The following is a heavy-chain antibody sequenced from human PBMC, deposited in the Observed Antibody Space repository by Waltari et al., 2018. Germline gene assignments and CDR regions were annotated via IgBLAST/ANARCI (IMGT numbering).Heavy chain of an antibody. J-gene: IGHJ6*02. CDR1: GFTSSTYW. D-gene: IGHD2-15*01. Sequence: VQLGESGGGFVQPGGSLRLSCEASGFTSSTYWMCWVRQVPGKGLVWVSTITSDGSRTRYADSVKGRFTVSRDNAKNTLYLQMNSLRAEDTAVYYCASHRPGGYGMDVWGHGTTVTVSS. CDR3: ASHRPGGYGMDV. V-gene: IGHV3-74*01. CDR2: ITSDGSRT.